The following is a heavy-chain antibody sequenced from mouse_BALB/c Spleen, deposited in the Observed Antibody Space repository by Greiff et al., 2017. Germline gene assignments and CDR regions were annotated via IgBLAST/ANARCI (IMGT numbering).Heavy chain of an antibody. D-gene: IGHD2-10*02. CDR3: AREEYGNYFPY. CDR1: GFSLTSYG. V-gene: IGHV2-9*02. Sequence: VKLVESGPGLVAPSQSLSITCTVSGFSLTSYGVHWVRQPPGKGLEWLGVIWAGGSTNYNSALMSRLSISKDNSNSQVFLKMNSLQTDDTAMYYCAREEYGNYFPYWGQGTTLTVSS. CDR2: IWAGGST. J-gene: IGHJ2*01.